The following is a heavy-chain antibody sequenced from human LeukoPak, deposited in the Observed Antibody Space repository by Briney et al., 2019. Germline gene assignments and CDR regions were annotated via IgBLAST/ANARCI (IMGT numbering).Heavy chain of an antibody. J-gene: IGHJ4*02. Sequence: SETLSLTCTVSGGSISSGGDYWSWIRQHPGKGLEWIGYIYYSGNTYYNPVLRSRLTISVDTSKNQFSLKVSSVTAADTAVYYCARGPSFGSSSRFDYWGQGTLVTVSS. CDR3: ARGPSFGSSSRFDY. V-gene: IGHV4-31*03. D-gene: IGHD6-6*01. CDR2: IYYSGNT. CDR1: GGSISSGGDY.